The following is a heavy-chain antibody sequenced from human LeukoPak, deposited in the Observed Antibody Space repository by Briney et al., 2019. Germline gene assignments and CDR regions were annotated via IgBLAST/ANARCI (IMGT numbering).Heavy chain of an antibody. Sequence: GGPLRLSCAASGFTFSSYGMSWVRQAPGKGLEWVSAISGSGGSTYYADSVKGRFTISRDNSKNTLYLQMNSLRAEDTAVYYCAKDGGYSSSWYYFDYWGQGTLVTVSS. CDR2: ISGSGGST. J-gene: IGHJ4*02. CDR3: AKDGGYSSSWYYFDY. CDR1: GFTFSSYG. V-gene: IGHV3-23*01. D-gene: IGHD6-13*01.